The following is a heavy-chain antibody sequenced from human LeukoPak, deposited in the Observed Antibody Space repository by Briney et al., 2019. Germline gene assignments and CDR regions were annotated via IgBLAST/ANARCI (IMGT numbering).Heavy chain of an antibody. J-gene: IGHJ4*02. D-gene: IGHD3-10*01. CDR1: GFTFSSYA. CDR2: ISGSGGST. Sequence: PGGSLRLSCAASGFTFSSYAMSWVRQAPGKGLEWVSAISGSGGSTYYADSVKDRFTTSRDNSKNTLYLQMNSLRAEDTAVYYCAKVGFGGNYLDYWGQGTLVTVSS. CDR3: AKVGFGGNYLDY. V-gene: IGHV3-23*01.